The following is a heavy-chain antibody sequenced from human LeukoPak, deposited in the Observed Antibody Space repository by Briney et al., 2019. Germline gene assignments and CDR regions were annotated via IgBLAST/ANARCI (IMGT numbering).Heavy chain of an antibody. CDR3: ATGATFAYN. J-gene: IGHJ4*02. Sequence: PGGSLRLSCAASGFTFSTYAMHWVRQAPGKGLEYVSAISSNGGSTFYANSVKGRFTISRDNSKNTLYLQMGSLRAEDTGVFYCATGATFAYNWGQGTLVTVSS. CDR2: ISSNGGST. CDR1: GFTFSTYA. V-gene: IGHV3-64*01. D-gene: IGHD3-16*01.